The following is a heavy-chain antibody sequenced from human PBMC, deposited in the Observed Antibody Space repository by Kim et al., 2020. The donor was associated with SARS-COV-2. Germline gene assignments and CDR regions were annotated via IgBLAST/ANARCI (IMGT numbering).Heavy chain of an antibody. J-gene: IGHJ4*02. CDR3: AKGTGHDYGDYGAFDY. CDR2: ISWNSGSI. Sequence: GGSLRLSCAASGFTFDDYAMHWVRQAPGKGLEWVSGISWNSGSIGYADSVKGRFTISRDNAKNSLYLQMNSLRAEDTALYYCAKGTGHDYGDYGAFDYWGQGTLVTVSS. V-gene: IGHV3-9*01. CDR1: GFTFDDYA. D-gene: IGHD4-17*01.